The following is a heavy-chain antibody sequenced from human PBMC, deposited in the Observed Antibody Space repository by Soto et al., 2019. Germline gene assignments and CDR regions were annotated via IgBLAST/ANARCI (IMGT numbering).Heavy chain of an antibody. CDR3: ARDHPDKNFAVAPGRY. D-gene: IGHD3-3*01. Sequence: ASVKVSCKASGYAFTSYYMHWVRQAPGQGLEWMGIINPSGGSTSYAQKFQGRVTMTRDTSTSTVYMELSSLRSEDTAVYYCARDHPDKNFAVAPGRYWGQGTLVTVSS. CDR1: GYAFTSYY. J-gene: IGHJ4*02. V-gene: IGHV1-46*01. CDR2: INPSGGST.